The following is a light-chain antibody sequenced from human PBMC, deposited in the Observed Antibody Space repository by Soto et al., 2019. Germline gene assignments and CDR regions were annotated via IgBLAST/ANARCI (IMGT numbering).Light chain of an antibody. CDR1: QSISNY. Sequence: DIQMTQSPSSLSASVGDRVTITCRASQSISNYLNWYQQKPGQAPKVLVYAASSLKSGVPSRFSGSGSGTNFTLTITSLQPEDLANYYFKQSCIPPRFGGGTKVGIK. CDR2: AAS. V-gene: IGKV1-39*01. CDR3: KQSCIPPR. J-gene: IGKJ4*02.